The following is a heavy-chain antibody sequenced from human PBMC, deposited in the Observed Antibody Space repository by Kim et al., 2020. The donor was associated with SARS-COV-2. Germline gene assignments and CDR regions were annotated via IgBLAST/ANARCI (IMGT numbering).Heavy chain of an antibody. Sequence: GESLKISCKGSGYSFTSYWIGWVRQMPGKGLEWMGIIYPGDSDTRYSPSFQGQVTISADKSISTAYLQWSSLKASDTAMYYCASHHYYDSSGYYGWSRWGQGTLVTVSS. CDR2: IYPGDSDT. D-gene: IGHD3-22*01. CDR1: GYSFTSYW. CDR3: ASHHYYDSSGYYGWSR. V-gene: IGHV5-51*01. J-gene: IGHJ4*02.